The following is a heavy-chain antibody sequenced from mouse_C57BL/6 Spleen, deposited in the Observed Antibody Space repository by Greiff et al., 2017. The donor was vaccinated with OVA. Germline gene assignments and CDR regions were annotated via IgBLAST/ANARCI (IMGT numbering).Heavy chain of an antibody. CDR1: GYSITSGYY. V-gene: IGHV3-6*01. D-gene: IGHD1-1*02. Sequence: ESGPGLVKPSQSLSLTCSVTGYSITSGYYWNWIRQFPGNKLEWMGYISYDGSNNYNPSLKNRISITRDTSKNQFFLKLNSVTTEDTATYYCARAGSLYAMDYWGQGTSVTVSS. J-gene: IGHJ4*01. CDR3: ARAGSLYAMDY. CDR2: ISYDGSN.